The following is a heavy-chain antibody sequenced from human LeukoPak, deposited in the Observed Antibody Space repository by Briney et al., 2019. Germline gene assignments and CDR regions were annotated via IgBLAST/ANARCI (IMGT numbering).Heavy chain of an antibody. D-gene: IGHD4-23*01. J-gene: IGHJ4*02. CDR2: TYYRPKWYN. V-gene: IGHV6-1*01. Sequence: LSQTLALTYGFSGHSFHRNSDAWNRIPQSPSRGLERLESTYYRPKWYNDYAVSVKNRITINPDTSKNQFSLQLNSVTPEDTAVYYCARERGNGALGYWGQGTLVTVSS. CDR1: GHSFHRNSDA. CDR3: ARERGNGALGY.